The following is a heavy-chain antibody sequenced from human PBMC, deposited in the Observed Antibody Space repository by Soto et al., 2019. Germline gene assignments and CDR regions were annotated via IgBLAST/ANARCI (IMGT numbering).Heavy chain of an antibody. V-gene: IGHV1-18*01. D-gene: IGHD6-13*01. J-gene: IGHJ4*02. Sequence: QVQLVQSGAEVKKPGASVKVSCKASGYTFTSYGISWVRQAPGQGLEWMGWISAYNGNTNYAQKLQGRVTMTTDTSKSTHYMEPRSLGSDDTAVYYCARGGITAAGVLEGGNDYWGQGPMVTVSS. CDR3: ARGGITAAGVLEGGNDY. CDR1: GYTFTSYG. CDR2: ISAYNGNT.